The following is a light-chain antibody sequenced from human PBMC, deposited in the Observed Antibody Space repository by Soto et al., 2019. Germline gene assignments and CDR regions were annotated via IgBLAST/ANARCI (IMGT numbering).Light chain of an antibody. CDR2: GAS. V-gene: IGKV3-15*01. CDR1: QSISSS. J-gene: IGKJ2*01. CDR3: QQYNDWRYT. Sequence: EIVMTQSPATLSVSPGERATLSCRASQSISSSLAWYQLKPGQAPRLLIYGASTRAPGIPARFSGSGSGTEFTLTISSLQSEDFAVYYCQQYNDWRYTFGQGTKLEIK.